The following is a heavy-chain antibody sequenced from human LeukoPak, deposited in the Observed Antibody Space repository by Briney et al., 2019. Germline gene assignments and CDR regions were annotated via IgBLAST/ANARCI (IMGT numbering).Heavy chain of an antibody. CDR3: APRFLYYDY. D-gene: IGHD3-3*01. CDR2: ISGSGGST. J-gene: IGHJ4*02. Sequence: GGSLRLSCAVSGFTFSSYAINWVRQAPGKGLEWVSSISGSGGSTYYADSVKGRFTISRDNSKNTLYLQMNSLRAEDTAVYYCAPRFLYYDYWGQGTLVTVSS. V-gene: IGHV3-23*01. CDR1: GFTFSSYA.